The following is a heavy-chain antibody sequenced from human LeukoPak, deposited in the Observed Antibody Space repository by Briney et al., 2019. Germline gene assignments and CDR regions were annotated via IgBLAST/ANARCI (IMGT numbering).Heavy chain of an antibody. V-gene: IGHV4-39*01. CDR2: IYYSGST. J-gene: IGHJ4*02. CDR3: ARPGWDYVWGSYRSEGSDY. Sequence: PSETLSLTCTVSGGSISSSSYYWGWIRQPPGKGLEWIGSIYYSGSTYYNPSLKSRVTISVDTSKNQFSLKLSSVTAADTAVYYCARPGWDYVWGSYRSEGSDYWGQGTLVTVSS. CDR1: GGSISSSSYY. D-gene: IGHD3-16*02.